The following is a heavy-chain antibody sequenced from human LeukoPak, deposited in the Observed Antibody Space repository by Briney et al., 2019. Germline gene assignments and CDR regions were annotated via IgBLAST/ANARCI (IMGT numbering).Heavy chain of an antibody. CDR2: ISANGDST. D-gene: IGHD3-10*01. J-gene: IGHJ4*02. CDR3: EKASHGSGTYDY. Sequence: GGSLRLSCSASGFTFNLYAMHWVRQAPGKGLEYVSGISANGDSTYYADSVKGRFTISRDNSKNTLYLQMSSLRIEDTTVYYCEKASHGSGTYDYWGQGTLVTVSS. V-gene: IGHV3-64D*06. CDR1: GFTFNLYA.